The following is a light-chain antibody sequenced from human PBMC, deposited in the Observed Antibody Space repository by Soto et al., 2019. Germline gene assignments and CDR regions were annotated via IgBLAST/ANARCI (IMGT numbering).Light chain of an antibody. Sequence: QSVLTQPPSASGTPGQGVTISCSGSSSNIGSNAVSWYQQLPGTAPKLLIYNNNQRPSGVPDRFSGSKSGTSASLAISGLQSEDEADYYCAAWDDSLNGYVFGTGTKVTVL. CDR3: AAWDDSLNGYV. CDR1: SSNIGSNA. CDR2: NNN. J-gene: IGLJ1*01. V-gene: IGLV1-44*01.